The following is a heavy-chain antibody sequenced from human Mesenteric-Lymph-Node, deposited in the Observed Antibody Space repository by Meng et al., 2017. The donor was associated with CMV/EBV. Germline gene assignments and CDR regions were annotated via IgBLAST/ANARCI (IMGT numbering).Heavy chain of an antibody. J-gene: IGHJ4*02. CDR2: IYYSGSI. V-gene: IGHV4-39*07. D-gene: IGHD2-2*02. Sequence: SETLSLTCTVSGGSISSSSYYWGWIRQPPGKGLEWIGSIYYSGSIFYNPSLKSRVTISIDTSKNQFSLKLSSVTAADTAVYYCARGGVVVPAAIVIPFDYWGQGTLVPSPQ. CDR3: ARGGVVVPAAIVIPFDY. CDR1: GGSISSSSYY.